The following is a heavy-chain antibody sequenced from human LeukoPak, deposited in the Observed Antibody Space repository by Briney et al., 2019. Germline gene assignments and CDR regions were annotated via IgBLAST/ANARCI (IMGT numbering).Heavy chain of an antibody. CDR2: IKEDGSEK. CDR3: ARAGSGSYHYYYGMDV. J-gene: IGHJ6*02. V-gene: IGHV3-7*03. Sequence: GGSLRLSCAASGFTFNTYTMNWVRQAPGKGLEWVANIKEDGSEKYYVDSVKGRFTISRDNAKNSLYLQMNSLRAEDTAVYYCARAGSGSYHYYYGMDVWGQGTTVTVSS. CDR1: GFTFNTYT. D-gene: IGHD1-26*01.